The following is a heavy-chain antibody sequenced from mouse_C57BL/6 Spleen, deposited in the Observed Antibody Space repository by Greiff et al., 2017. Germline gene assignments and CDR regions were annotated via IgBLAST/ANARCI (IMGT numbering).Heavy chain of an antibody. Sequence: QVQLKQSGPELVKPGASVKISCKASGYAFSSSWMNWVKQRPGKGLEWIGRIYPGDGDTNYNGKFKGKATLTADKSSSTAYMQLSSLTSEDSAVYFCARGKYEGGYAMDYWGQGTSVTVSS. D-gene: IGHD2-3*01. CDR3: ARGKYEGGYAMDY. V-gene: IGHV1-82*01. CDR2: IYPGDGDT. J-gene: IGHJ4*01. CDR1: GYAFSSSW.